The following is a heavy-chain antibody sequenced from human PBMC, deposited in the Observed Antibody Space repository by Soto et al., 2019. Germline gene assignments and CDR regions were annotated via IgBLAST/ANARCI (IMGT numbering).Heavy chain of an antibody. V-gene: IGHV3-64D*06. CDR2: ISSNGGST. J-gene: IGHJ6*02. CDR3: VKDSSVDTAMVYRYYYGSGSYKGMDV. Sequence: GGSLRLSCSASGFTFSSYAMHWVRQAPGKGLEYVSAISSNGGSTYYADSVKGRFTISRDNSKNTLYLQMSSLRAEDTAVYYCVKDSSVDTAMVYRYYYGSGSYKGMDVWGQGTTVTVSS. D-gene: IGHD3-10*01. CDR1: GFTFSSYA.